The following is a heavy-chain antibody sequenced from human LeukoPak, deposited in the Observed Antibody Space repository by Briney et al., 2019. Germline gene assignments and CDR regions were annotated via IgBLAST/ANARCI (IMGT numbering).Heavy chain of an antibody. CDR3: TTEDVVVVAAHDY. Sequence: PGRSLRLSCAPYAFTSSNVWISCVRQAPGKGLEWVGRIKSKTDGGTTDYAAPVKGRFTISRDDSKNTLYLQMNSLKTEDTAVYYCTTEDVVVVAAHDYWGQGTLVTVSS. CDR2: IKSKTDGGTT. CDR1: AFTSSNVW. D-gene: IGHD2-15*01. J-gene: IGHJ4*02. V-gene: IGHV3-15*01.